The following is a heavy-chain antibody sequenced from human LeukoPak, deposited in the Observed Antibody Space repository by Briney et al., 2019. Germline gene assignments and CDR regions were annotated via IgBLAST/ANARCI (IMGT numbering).Heavy chain of an antibody. Sequence: SETLSLTCAVYGGSFSGYYWSWLRQPPGKGLEWIGYIYYSGSTNYNPSLKSRVTISVDTSKNQFSLKLSSVTAADTAVYYCARVRKYQPPNGTPRYYYYGMDVWGKGTTVTVSS. V-gene: IGHV4-59*01. CDR1: GGSFSGYY. CDR2: IYYSGST. J-gene: IGHJ6*04. CDR3: ARVRKYQPPNGTPRYYYYGMDV. D-gene: IGHD2-2*01.